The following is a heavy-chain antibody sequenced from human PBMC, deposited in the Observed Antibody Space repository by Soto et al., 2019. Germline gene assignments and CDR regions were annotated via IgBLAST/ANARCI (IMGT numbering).Heavy chain of an antibody. J-gene: IGHJ5*02. Sequence: ASVKVSCKASGYTFTGYYMHWVRQAPGQGLEWMGWINPNSGGTNYAQKFQGRVTMTRDTSISTAYMELSRLRSDDTAVYYCARESSDIVLMVYAIRGPNWFDHWGQGTLVTVSS. CDR3: ARESSDIVLMVYAIRGPNWFDH. CDR1: GYTFTGYY. CDR2: INPNSGGT. V-gene: IGHV1-2*02. D-gene: IGHD2-8*01.